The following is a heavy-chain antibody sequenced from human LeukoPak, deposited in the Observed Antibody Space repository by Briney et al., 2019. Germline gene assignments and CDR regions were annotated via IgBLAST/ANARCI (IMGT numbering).Heavy chain of an antibody. D-gene: IGHD4-17*01. CDR1: GGSVTSGPNY. V-gene: IGHV4-61*02. CDR3: ARDRCNGDHGDYFDS. Sequence: SETLSLTFSVSGGSVTSGPNYWNWIRRPAGKGLEWIGRIQTSGRVNYNPSLKSRVTVYLDTPKNLVSLQLTSVTAADTAVYYCARDRCNGDHGDYFDSWDQGTQVTVSS. J-gene: IGHJ4*02. CDR2: IQTSGRV.